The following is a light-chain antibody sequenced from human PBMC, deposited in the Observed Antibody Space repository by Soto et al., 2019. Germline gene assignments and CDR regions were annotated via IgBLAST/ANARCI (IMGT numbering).Light chain of an antibody. V-gene: IGKV3-15*01. CDR2: RAS. CDR1: QSVRGN. CDR3: QQYNFWPRT. J-gene: IGKJ1*01. Sequence: EILLTQSPATLAVSPGERATLSCRASQSVRGNLAWYQQKPGQAPRLLIYRASTRATGIPARFSGSGSGTEFTLTISSLQSEDVSVYYCQQYNFWPRTFGQGTKVEIK.